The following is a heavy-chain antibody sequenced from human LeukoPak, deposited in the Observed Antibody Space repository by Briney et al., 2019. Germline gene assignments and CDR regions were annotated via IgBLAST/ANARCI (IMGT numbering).Heavy chain of an antibody. CDR2: ISGSGGST. CDR1: GFTFSSYG. CDR3: ARAGGGGYYFDY. Sequence: GGSLRLSCAVSGFTFSSYGMSWVRQAPGKGLEWVSAISGSGGSTYYADSVKGRFTISRDNSKNTLYLQMNSLRAEDTAVYYCARAGGGGYYFDYWGQGTLVTVSS. J-gene: IGHJ4*02. D-gene: IGHD3-10*01. V-gene: IGHV3-23*01.